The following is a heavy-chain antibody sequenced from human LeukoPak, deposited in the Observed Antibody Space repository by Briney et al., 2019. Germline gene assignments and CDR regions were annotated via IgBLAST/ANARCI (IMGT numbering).Heavy chain of an antibody. J-gene: IGHJ4*02. Sequence: ASVKVSCKASGYTFTSYDINWVRQAPGQGLEWMGWINPNSGGTNYAQKFQGRVTMTRDTSISTAYMELSRLRSDDTAVYYCARAHYDILTGYLGTLKYWGQGTLVTVSS. V-gene: IGHV1-2*02. CDR2: INPNSGGT. D-gene: IGHD3-9*01. CDR1: GYTFTSYD. CDR3: ARAHYDILTGYLGTLKY.